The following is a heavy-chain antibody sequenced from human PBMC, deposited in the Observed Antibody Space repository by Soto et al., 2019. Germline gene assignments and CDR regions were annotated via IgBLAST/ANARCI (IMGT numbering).Heavy chain of an antibody. CDR2: IIPIFGTA. V-gene: IGHV1-69*13. CDR3: ARCADGYNYWFDP. D-gene: IGHD5-12*01. CDR1: GGTFSSYA. J-gene: IGHJ5*02. Sequence: SVKVSCKASGGTFSSYAISWVRQAPGQGLEWMGGIIPIFGTANYAQKFQGRVTITADESTSTAYMELSSLRSEDTAVHYCARCADGYNYWFDPWGQGTLVTVSS.